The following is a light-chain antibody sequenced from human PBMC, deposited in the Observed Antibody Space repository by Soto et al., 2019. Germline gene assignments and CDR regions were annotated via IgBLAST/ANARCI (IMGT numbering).Light chain of an antibody. CDR2: GST. V-gene: IGLV1-40*01. CDR1: SSNIGAHYD. J-gene: IGLJ1*01. CDR3: QSYDRSLSGYV. Sequence: QAVVTQPPSVSGAPGQRVTISCTGSSSNIGAHYDVHWYQHLPGTSPKVLIYGSTNRPSGVPDRFSGSKSGTSASLAITGLQAEDEADYYGQSYDRSLSGYVFGTGTKVPVL.